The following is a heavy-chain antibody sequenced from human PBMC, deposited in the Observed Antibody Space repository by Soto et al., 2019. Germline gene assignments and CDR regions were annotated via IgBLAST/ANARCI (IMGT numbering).Heavy chain of an antibody. CDR2: ISAYNGNT. V-gene: IGHV1-18*01. Sequence: GASVKVSCKASGYTFTSYGISWVRQAPGQGLEWMGWISAYNGNTNYAQKLQGRVTMTTDTSTSTAYMELSSLRSEDTAVYYCARMYYYDSSGYPDPDYWGQGTLVTVSS. D-gene: IGHD3-22*01. J-gene: IGHJ4*02. CDR1: GYTFTSYG. CDR3: ARMYYYDSSGYPDPDY.